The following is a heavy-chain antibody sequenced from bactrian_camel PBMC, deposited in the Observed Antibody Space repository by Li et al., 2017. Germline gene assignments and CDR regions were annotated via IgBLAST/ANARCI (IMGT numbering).Heavy chain of an antibody. J-gene: IGHJ4*01. V-gene: IGHV3S31*01. CDR2: LSWNGATT. CDR3: RKGGARELNSADAGP. D-gene: IGHD4*01. Sequence: VQLVESGGGTVQPGGSLRLSCVASGFSFSLAAMSWVRQAPGKGLEWVSGLSWNGATTYYADSVKGRFTISRNNAENTLYLQLNSLKTEDTAMYYCRKGGARELNSADAGPRGQGTQVTVS. CDR1: GFSFSLAA.